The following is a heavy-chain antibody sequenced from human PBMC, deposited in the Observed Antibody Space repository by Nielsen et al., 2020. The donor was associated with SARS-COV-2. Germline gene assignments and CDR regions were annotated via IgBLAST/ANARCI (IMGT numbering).Heavy chain of an antibody. CDR3: ARDSIVGASFDY. J-gene: IGHJ4*02. V-gene: IGHV3-33*01. D-gene: IGHD1-26*01. CDR2: IWYDGSNK. Sequence: GGSLRLSCAASGFTFSSYGMHWVRQAPGKGLEWVAVIWYDGSNKYYADSVKGRFTISRDNSKNTLYLQMNSLRAEDTAVYYCARDSIVGASFDYWSQGTLVTVSS. CDR1: GFTFSSYG.